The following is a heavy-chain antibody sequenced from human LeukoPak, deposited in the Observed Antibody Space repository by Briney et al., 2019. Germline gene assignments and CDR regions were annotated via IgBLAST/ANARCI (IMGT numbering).Heavy chain of an antibody. Sequence: GGSLRLSCAASGFTFSSYAMSWVRQAPGKGLEWVSAISGSGGSTYYADSVKGRFTISRDNSKNTLYLQMNSLRAEDTAVYYCAKQGPGYCGGTSCYGVDYWGQGTLVTVSS. CDR2: ISGSGGST. CDR1: GFTFSSYA. J-gene: IGHJ4*02. D-gene: IGHD2-2*01. V-gene: IGHV3-23*01. CDR3: AKQGPGYCGGTSCYGVDY.